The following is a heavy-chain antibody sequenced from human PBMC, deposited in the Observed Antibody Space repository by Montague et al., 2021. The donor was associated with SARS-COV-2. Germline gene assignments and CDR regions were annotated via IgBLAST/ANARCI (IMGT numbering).Heavy chain of an antibody. D-gene: IGHD1-14*01. Sequence: SETLSLTCIVSGYSISSGYYWGWVRQTPGKGLEWLGFIEYSGSTYYNPSLKTRVTMSLDTSKNQFSLKLTSVTAADTALYYCARDTTRGMDVWGRGTTVTVSS. CDR2: IEYSGST. CDR1: GYSISSGYY. V-gene: IGHV4-38-2*02. J-gene: IGHJ6*02. CDR3: ARDTTRGMDV.